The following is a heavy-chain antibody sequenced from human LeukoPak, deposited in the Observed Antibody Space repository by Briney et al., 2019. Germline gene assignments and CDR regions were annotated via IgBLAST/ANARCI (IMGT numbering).Heavy chain of an antibody. CDR3: ARGLAAAGTAY. CDR1: GFIFSTYS. CDR2: INWNGGST. D-gene: IGHD6-13*01. J-gene: IGHJ4*02. V-gene: IGHV3-20*04. Sequence: GGSLRLSCAASGFIFSTYSMNWVRQAPGKGLEWVSGINWNGGSTGYADSVKGRFTISRDNAKNSLYLQMNSLRAEDTALYYCARGLAAAGTAYWGQGTLVTVSS.